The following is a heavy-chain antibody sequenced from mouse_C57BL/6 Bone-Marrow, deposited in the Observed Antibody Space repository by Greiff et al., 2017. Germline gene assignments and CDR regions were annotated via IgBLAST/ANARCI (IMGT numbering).Heavy chain of an antibody. V-gene: IGHV1-63*01. Sequence: VQLQQSGAELVRPGTSVKMYCKASGYTFTNYWIGWAKQRPGHGLEWIGDIYPGGGYTNYNEKFKGKATLTADKSSSTAYMQFSSLTSEDSAIYYGARSNWDVDFDYWGQGTTLTVSS. D-gene: IGHD4-1*02. CDR3: ARSNWDVDFDY. J-gene: IGHJ2*01. CDR2: IYPGGGYT. CDR1: GYTFTNYW.